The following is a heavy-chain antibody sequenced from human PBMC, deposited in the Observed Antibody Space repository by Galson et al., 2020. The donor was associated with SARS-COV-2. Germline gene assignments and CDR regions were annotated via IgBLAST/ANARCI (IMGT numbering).Heavy chain of an antibody. V-gene: IGHV1-18*01. CDR2: ISTYNGNT. J-gene: IGHJ4*02. D-gene: IGHD3-22*01. Sequence: ASVKVSCKASGYTFTSYDISCVRQAPPQGLEWLGWISTYNGNTNYAQKPHGRVTMTTDTSTSTAYMVLRSLRSDDAAVYYCAREGYYNSGGYYPFDCWGQGTLVTVSS. CDR3: AREGYYNSGGYYPFDC. CDR1: GYTFTSYD.